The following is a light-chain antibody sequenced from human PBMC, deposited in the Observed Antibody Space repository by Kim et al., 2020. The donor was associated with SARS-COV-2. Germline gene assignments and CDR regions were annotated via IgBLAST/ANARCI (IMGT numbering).Light chain of an antibody. CDR2: AAS. CDR1: QSVSSSY. V-gene: IGKV3-20*01. CDR3: QQYGSSLWT. Sequence: SPGGPAAPSCRASQSVSSSYLAWYQQKPGQAPRLLIYAASSRATGIPDRFSGSGSGTDFTLTISRLEPEDFAMYYCQQYGSSLWTFGQGTKVDIK. J-gene: IGKJ1*01.